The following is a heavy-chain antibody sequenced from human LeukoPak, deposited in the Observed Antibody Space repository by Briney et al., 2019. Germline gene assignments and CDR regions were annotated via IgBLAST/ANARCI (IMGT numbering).Heavy chain of an antibody. Sequence: PGGSLRLSCAASGFTFSSYSMNWVRQAPGKGLEWVSSISSSSSYIYYADSVKGRFTISRDNAKNSLYLQMNSLRAEDTAVYYCARDGGYCSGGSCYFNYYYGMDVWGQGTTVTVSS. CDR3: ARDGGYCSGGSCYFNYYYGMDV. CDR2: ISSSSSYI. D-gene: IGHD2-15*01. J-gene: IGHJ6*02. CDR1: GFTFSSYS. V-gene: IGHV3-21*01.